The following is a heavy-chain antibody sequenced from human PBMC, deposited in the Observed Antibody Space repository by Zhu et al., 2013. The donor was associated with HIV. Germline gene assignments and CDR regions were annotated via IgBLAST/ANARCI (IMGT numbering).Heavy chain of an antibody. CDR2: INHSGST. V-gene: IGHV4-34*01. CDR3: ARGPPSFYHYDTSGSFDY. D-gene: IGHD3-22*01. J-gene: IGHJ4*02. Sequence: QVQLQQWGAGLLKPSETLSLSCAVYGESFSGYYWSWIRQPPGKGLEWIGEINHSGSTNYNPSLKSRVTISVDTSKNQFSLKLNSVTAADTAVYYCARGPPSFYHYDTSGSFDYWGQGTWSPFSS. CDR1: GESFSGYY.